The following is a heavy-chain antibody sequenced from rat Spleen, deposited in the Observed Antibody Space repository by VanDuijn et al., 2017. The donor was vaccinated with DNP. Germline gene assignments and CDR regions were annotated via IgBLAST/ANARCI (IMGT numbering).Heavy chain of an antibody. CDR3: TRDLHFGYNYPFDY. J-gene: IGHJ2*01. Sequence: EVQLVESGGDLVQPGRSLKLSCVASGFTFNNYWMTWIRQVPGKGLDWVASITTTGDNTFYADSVKGRFTISRENAQSTLYLQMTNLRSEDTATYYCTRDLHFGYNYPFDYWGQGVMVTVSS. CDR2: ITTTGDNT. V-gene: IGHV5-31*01. D-gene: IGHD1-4*01. CDR1: GFTFNNYW.